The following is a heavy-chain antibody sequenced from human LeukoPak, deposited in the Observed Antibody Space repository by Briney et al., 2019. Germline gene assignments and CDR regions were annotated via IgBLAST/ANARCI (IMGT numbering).Heavy chain of an antibody. J-gene: IGHJ3*02. CDR2: VSGNGGTT. CDR1: GFTFIIYA. Sequence: SGGSLRLSCAASGFTFIIYAMSCVRQAPGKGLEWVSGVSGNGGTTHHADSVKGRFTISRDNSKNTVYLEMNSLKADDTAVYFCARGGWFGQSPSDFFHIWGQGTTVTVSS. V-gene: IGHV3-23*01. D-gene: IGHD3-10*01. CDR3: ARGGWFGQSPSDFFHI.